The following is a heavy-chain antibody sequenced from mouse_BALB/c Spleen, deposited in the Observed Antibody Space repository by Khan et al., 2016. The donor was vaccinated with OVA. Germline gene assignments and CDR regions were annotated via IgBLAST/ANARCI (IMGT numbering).Heavy chain of an antibody. D-gene: IGHD1-1*02. J-gene: IGHJ3*01. Sequence: QMQLEESGAELAKPGASVRLSCKASGYTFTSYYLYWVKQRPGHGLEWIGDINPSNGGTNFNENFKTKATLTADKSSSTAYMQLSSLTSEDSAVYFCARSGDGAFAYWGQGTLVTVSA. V-gene: IGHV1S81*02. CDR2: INPSNGGT. CDR1: GYTFTSYY. CDR3: ARSGDGAFAY.